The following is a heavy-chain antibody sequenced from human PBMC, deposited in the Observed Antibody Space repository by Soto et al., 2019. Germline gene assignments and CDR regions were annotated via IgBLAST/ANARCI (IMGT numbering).Heavy chain of an antibody. J-gene: IGHJ4*02. D-gene: IGHD3-16*01. CDR2: ISAYNGNT. V-gene: IGHV1-18*01. CDR3: ARGGTPIDS. CDR1: GYTFTNFG. Sequence: QVHLVQSGAEVKKPGASVKVSCTASGYTFTNFGISWVRQAPGQGLEWMGWISAYNGNTNYAQKFQGRVTTTTDTSTSTAYMELRSLRSDVTAVYYCARGGTPIDSWGQGTLVTVSS.